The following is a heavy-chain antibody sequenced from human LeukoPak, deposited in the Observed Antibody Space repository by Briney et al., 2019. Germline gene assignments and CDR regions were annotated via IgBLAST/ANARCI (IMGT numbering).Heavy chain of an antibody. J-gene: IGHJ4*02. CDR2: IYYSGST. CDR3: ARGGYYFDY. Sequence: SETLSLTCTVSGGSISSYYWSWIRQPPGKGPEWIGYIYYSGSTNYNPSLKSRVTISVDTSKNQFSLKLSSVTAADTAVYYCARGGYYFDYWGQGTLVTVSS. V-gene: IGHV4-59*01. D-gene: IGHD3-10*01. CDR1: GGSISSYY.